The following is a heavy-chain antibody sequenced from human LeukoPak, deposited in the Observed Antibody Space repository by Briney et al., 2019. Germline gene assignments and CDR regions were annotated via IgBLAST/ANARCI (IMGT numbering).Heavy chain of an antibody. J-gene: IGHJ4*02. CDR1: GYSISSGYY. V-gene: IGHV4-38-2*02. CDR2: IYHSGST. Sequence: SETLSLTCTVSGYSISSGYYWGWIRQPPGKGLEWIGSIYHSGSTYYNPSLKSRVTISVDTSKNQFSLKLSSVTAADTAVYYCARTGGHWTGGAKIEYWGQGTLVTVSS. D-gene: IGHD2-8*02. CDR3: ARTGGHWTGGAKIEY.